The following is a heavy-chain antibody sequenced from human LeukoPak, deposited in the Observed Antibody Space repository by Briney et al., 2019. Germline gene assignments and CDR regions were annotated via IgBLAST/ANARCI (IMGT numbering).Heavy chain of an antibody. CDR1: ESTFNNYV. D-gene: IGHD5-12*01. V-gene: IGHV3-23*01. CDR3: AKDRHSGYVAYYFDY. CDR2: ITGGDGDT. Sequence: GGSLRLSCAASESTFNNYVVSWIRQAPGKGLEWVSAITGGDGDTSYADSVKGRFTISRDNSKNTLYLQMNSLRAEDTAVYYCAKDRHSGYVAYYFDYWGQGTLVTVSS. J-gene: IGHJ4*02.